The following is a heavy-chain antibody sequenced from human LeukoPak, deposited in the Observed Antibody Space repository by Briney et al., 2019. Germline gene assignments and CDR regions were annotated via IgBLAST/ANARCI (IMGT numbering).Heavy chain of an antibody. V-gene: IGHV1-18*01. CDR2: ISAYNGNT. CDR1: GYTFTSYG. Sequence: ASVKVSCKASGYTFTSYGISWVRQAPGQGLEWMGWISAYNGNTNYAQKLQGRVTITRDTSASTAYMELSSLRSEDTAVYYCARAMSGDYNWFDPWGQGTLVTVSS. J-gene: IGHJ5*02. D-gene: IGHD4-17*01. CDR3: ARAMSGDYNWFDP.